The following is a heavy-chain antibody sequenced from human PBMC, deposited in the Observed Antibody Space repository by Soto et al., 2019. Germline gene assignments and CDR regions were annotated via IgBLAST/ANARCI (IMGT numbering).Heavy chain of an antibody. V-gene: IGHV4-31*03. J-gene: IGHJ4*02. CDR2: IYDSVNT. CDR1: GDSLSSGGHY. CDR3: ARVDHRGYFAILTDY. D-gene: IGHD3-9*01. Sequence: SETLSLTCTVSGDSLSSGGHYWSWIRQHPGKGLEWIGHIYDSVNTYYSPSLRGRVTISADMSKNQFSLNLRSVTAADTAVYYCARVDHRGYFAILTDYWGQGTLVTVSS.